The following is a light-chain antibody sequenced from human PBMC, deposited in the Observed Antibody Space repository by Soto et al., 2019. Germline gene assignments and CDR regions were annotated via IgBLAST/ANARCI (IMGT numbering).Light chain of an antibody. CDR1: QSVLYSSNNKNY. Sequence: DIVMTQSPDSLAVSLGERATINCKSSQSVLYSSNNKNYLAWYQQKPGQPPKLLIYWASTRESGVPDRVSGSGSGTDFTLTISSLQAEDVAVYYCQQYYSTLGTFGQGTKVDIK. CDR2: WAS. CDR3: QQYYSTLGT. J-gene: IGKJ1*01. V-gene: IGKV4-1*01.